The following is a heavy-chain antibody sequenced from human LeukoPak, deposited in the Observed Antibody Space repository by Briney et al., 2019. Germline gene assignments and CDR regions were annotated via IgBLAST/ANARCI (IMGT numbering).Heavy chain of an antibody. D-gene: IGHD2-2*01. CDR2: IHYTGTT. J-gene: IGHJ4*02. CDR1: GVSISGYY. V-gene: IGHV4-59*08. Sequence: PSETLSLTCTVSGVSISGYYWSWLRQPPGKGLQFIGYIHYTGTTNYNPSLESRVTLSVDTSKHQFSLRLRSVTAADTAVYYCARLSKDTVVLPAAMAHYFDYWGQGTLVTVSS. CDR3: ARLSKDTVVLPAAMAHYFDY.